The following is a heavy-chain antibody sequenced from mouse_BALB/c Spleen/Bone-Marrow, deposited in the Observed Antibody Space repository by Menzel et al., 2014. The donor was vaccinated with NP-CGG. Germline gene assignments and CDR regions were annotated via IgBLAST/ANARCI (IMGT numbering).Heavy chain of an antibody. J-gene: IGHJ2*01. D-gene: IGHD5-1*01. CDR2: IYPGNSNT. Sequence: EVQLQESGTVLARPGASVKMSCKASGYSFTSYWMHWVKQRPGQGLEWIGAIYPGNSNTNYNQKFTGKAKLTAVTSASTAYMELSSLTNEDSAVYYCTVSLTLDYFDYWGQGTTLTVSS. V-gene: IGHV1-5*01. CDR1: GYSFTSYW. CDR3: TVSLTLDYFDY.